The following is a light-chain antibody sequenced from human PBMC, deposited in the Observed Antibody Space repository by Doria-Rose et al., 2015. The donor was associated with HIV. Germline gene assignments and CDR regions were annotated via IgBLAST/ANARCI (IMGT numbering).Light chain of an antibody. CDR3: QQSYITPGT. J-gene: IGKJ1*01. CDR1: QSISTY. V-gene: IGKV1-39*01. Sequence: DIQVTQSPSSLYASVGDRVTITCRAAQSISTYLNRYQQKPGKAPKLLMSASSSLQSGVPSRFSGSGSGTNFTLAISSLQSEDFATYYCQQSYITPGTFGQGTKVEVK. CDR2: ASS.